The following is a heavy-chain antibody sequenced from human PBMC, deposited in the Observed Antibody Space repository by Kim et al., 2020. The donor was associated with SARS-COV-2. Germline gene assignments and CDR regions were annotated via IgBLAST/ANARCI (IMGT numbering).Heavy chain of an antibody. Sequence: GGSLRLSCAASGFTFSSYSMNWVRQAPGKGLEWVSSISSSSSYIYYAVSVKGRFTISRDNAKNSLYLQMNSLRAEDTAVYYCARGPYYYGSGTYLGVYYGMDVWGQGTTVTVSS. CDR2: ISSSSSYI. D-gene: IGHD3-10*01. CDR3: ARGPYYYGSGTYLGVYYGMDV. V-gene: IGHV3-21*01. CDR1: GFTFSSYS. J-gene: IGHJ6*02.